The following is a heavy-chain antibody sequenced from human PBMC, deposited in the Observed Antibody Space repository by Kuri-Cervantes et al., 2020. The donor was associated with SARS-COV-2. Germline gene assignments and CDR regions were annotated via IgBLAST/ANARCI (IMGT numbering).Heavy chain of an antibody. J-gene: IGHJ4*02. D-gene: IGHD6-13*01. V-gene: IGHV3-21*04. Sequence: GGSLRLSCAASGFSFTSYSMTWVRQTPGKGLEWVSSISRTSTYKHYADSVKGRFSMSRDNAKNSLYLQLESLRVEDTAIYYCAKVILNSDSSTLGRFDFWGRGTLVTVSS. CDR2: ISRTSTYK. CDR3: AKVILNSDSSTLGRFDF. CDR1: GFSFTSYS.